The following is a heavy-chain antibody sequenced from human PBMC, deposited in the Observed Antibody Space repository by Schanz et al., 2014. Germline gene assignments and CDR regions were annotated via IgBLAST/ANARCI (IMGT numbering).Heavy chain of an antibody. CDR1: GFTFSAYG. J-gene: IGHJ3*02. D-gene: IGHD2-2*01. V-gene: IGHV3-33*06. CDR2: IWFDGNNK. Sequence: VQLVESGGGVVQPGRSLRLSCAASGFTFSAYGMHWVRQAPGKGLEWVAVIWFDGNNKFYADSVKGRFTISRDNSKNTLYLQMNSLRDEDTAMYYCAKRCSSTSCSHGAFDMWGQGTMVTVSS. CDR3: AKRCSSTSCSHGAFDM.